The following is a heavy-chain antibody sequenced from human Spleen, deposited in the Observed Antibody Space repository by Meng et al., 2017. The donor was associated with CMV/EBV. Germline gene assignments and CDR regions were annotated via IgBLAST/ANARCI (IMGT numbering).Heavy chain of an antibody. Sequence: GTVSIYSVSWVRQAPGQGLESMGRVIPLLGMTDYTEKFQGRLTITADKSTSTAYMELSGLKSEDTAVYYCARQYCTGASCYAGWFDPWGQGTLVTVSS. D-gene: IGHD2-2*01. V-gene: IGHV1-69*02. CDR1: GTVSIYS. CDR3: ARQYCTGASCYAGWFDP. J-gene: IGHJ5*02. CDR2: VIPLLGMT.